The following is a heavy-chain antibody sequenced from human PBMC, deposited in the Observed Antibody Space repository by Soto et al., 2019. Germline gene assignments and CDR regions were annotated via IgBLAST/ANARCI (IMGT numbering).Heavy chain of an antibody. D-gene: IGHD6-13*01. J-gene: IGHJ4*02. Sequence: SETLSLTCTVSGGSISSGDYYWSWIRQPPGKGLEWIGEINHSGSTNYNPSLKSRVTISVDTSKNQFSLKLSSVTAADTAVYYCARDGDSSSWYPFDYWGQGTLVTVSS. CDR2: INHSGST. CDR3: ARDGDSSSWYPFDY. V-gene: IGHV4-39*07. CDR1: GGSISSGDYY.